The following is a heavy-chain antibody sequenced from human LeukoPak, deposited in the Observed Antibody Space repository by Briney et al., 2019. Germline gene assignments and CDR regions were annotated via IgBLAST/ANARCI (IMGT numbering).Heavy chain of an antibody. V-gene: IGHV4-59*01. Sequence: SETLSLTCTVSGGSINGYYWSWIRQPPGKGLEWIGYIHYSGSIKYNSSLKSRVTISVDTSKNQFSLKLNSVTAADTAVYYCARVYYSSSYDYWYFDLWGRGTLVTVSS. CDR2: IHYSGSI. D-gene: IGHD6-13*01. CDR3: ARVYYSSSYDYWYFDL. J-gene: IGHJ2*01. CDR1: GGSINGYY.